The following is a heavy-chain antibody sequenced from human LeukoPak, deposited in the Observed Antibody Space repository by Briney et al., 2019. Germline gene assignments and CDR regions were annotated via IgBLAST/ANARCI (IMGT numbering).Heavy chain of an antibody. J-gene: IGHJ5*02. V-gene: IGHV1-3*01. CDR1: GYTFTSYA. CDR2: INAGNGNT. CDR3: ARDPNSSGWYVNWYDP. D-gene: IGHD6-19*01. Sequence: ASVKVSCKAAGYTFTSYAMRWVRQAPGQRLEWMGWINAGNGNTKYSQKFQGRVTITRDTSASTAYMELSSLRSEDTAVYYCARDPNSSGWYVNWYDPWGQGTLVTVSS.